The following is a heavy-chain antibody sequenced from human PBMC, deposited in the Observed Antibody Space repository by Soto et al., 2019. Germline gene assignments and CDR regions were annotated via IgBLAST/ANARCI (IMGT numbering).Heavy chain of an antibody. J-gene: IGHJ6*02. CDR1: GFTFTSSA. V-gene: IGHV1-58*01. D-gene: IGHD3-22*01. CDR3: AADRAVVVITPRNGYGMDV. Sequence: ASVKVSCKASGFTFTSSAVQWVRQARGQRLEWIGWIVVGSGNTNYAQKFQERVTITRDMSTSTAYMELSSLRSEDTAVYYCAADRAVVVITPRNGYGMDVWGQGTTVTVSS. CDR2: IVVGSGNT.